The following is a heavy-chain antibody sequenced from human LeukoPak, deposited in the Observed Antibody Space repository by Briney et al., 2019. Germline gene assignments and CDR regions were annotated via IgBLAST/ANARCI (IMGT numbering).Heavy chain of an antibody. D-gene: IGHD3-9*01. Sequence: GGSLRLSCAASGFTFSSYSMNWVRQAPGKGLEWVSYISSSSSTIYYADSVKGRFTISRDNAKNSLYLQMNSLRAEDTAVYYCARFYDISTGYQPDYWGQGTLVTVSS. CDR2: ISSSSSTI. CDR1: GFTFSSYS. J-gene: IGHJ4*02. CDR3: ARFYDISTGYQPDY. V-gene: IGHV3-48*04.